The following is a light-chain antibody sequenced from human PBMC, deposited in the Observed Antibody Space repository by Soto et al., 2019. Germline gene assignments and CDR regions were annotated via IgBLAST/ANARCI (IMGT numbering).Light chain of an antibody. V-gene: IGKV3D-15*01. J-gene: IGKJ2*01. Sequence: EIVMTQSPATLSVSPGERATLSCRASQSVSSNLAWYQQKPGQAPRLLIYGASIRATGNPARFSGSGSGTEFTLTISSLQSEDFAVYYCQQYNNWLYTFGQGTKLEIK. CDR1: QSVSSN. CDR3: QQYNNWLYT. CDR2: GAS.